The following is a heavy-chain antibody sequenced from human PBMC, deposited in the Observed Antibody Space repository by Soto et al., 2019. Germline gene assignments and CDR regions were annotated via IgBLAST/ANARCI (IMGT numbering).Heavy chain of an antibody. J-gene: IGHJ4*02. D-gene: IGHD2-21*01. CDR3: AIGRGLGPFGY. CDR2: IYYSGST. CDR1: GGSISSGGYY. V-gene: IGHV4-31*03. Sequence: QVQLQESGPGLVKPSQTLSLTCTVSGGSISSGGYYWSWIRQHPGKGLEWIGYIYYSGSTYYNPSLKSRVTISVDTSKNQCSLKLSSVTSSDTSVSYCAIGRGLGPFGYWGQGTLVTVSS.